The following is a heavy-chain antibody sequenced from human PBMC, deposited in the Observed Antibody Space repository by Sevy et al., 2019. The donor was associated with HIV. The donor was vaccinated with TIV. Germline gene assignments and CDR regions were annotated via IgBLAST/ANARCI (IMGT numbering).Heavy chain of an antibody. Sequence: SETLSLTCTVSGGSISISSYYWGWIRQPSGKGLEWIGSFYYSESTYYNPSLKSRVTISVDTSKNQFSLKLSSVTAADTAVYYCARAFRTVAGSYYFDYWGQGTLVTVSS. CDR2: FYYSEST. CDR1: GGSISISSYY. J-gene: IGHJ4*02. D-gene: IGHD6-19*01. V-gene: IGHV4-39*01. CDR3: ARAFRTVAGSYYFDY.